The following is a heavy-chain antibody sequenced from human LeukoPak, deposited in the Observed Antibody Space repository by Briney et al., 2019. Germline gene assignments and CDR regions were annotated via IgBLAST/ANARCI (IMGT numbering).Heavy chain of an antibody. V-gene: IGHV4-59*01. CDR2: IYYSGST. CDR3: ARDRGTYTYGGFDY. CDR1: GGSISSYY. D-gene: IGHD3-16*01. Sequence: SETLSLTCTVSGGSISSYYWSWIRQPPGKGLEWIGYIYYSGSTNYNPSLKSRVTISVDTSKNQFSLKLTSVTAADTAVYHCARDRGTYTYGGFDYWGQGTLVSVSS. J-gene: IGHJ4*02.